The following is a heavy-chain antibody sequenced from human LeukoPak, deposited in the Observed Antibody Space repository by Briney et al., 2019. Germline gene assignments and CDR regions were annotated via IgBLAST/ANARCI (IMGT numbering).Heavy chain of an antibody. CDR3: TRAVPPYCGGDCYSASDY. V-gene: IGHV3-15*01. CDR1: GFTFSNAW. Sequence: GGSLRLSCAASGFTFSNAWMSWVRQAPGKGLEWVGRIKSKTDGGTTDYAAPVKGRFTISRDDSKNTLYLQMNSLKTEDTAVYYCTRAVPPYCGGDCYSASDYWGQGTLVTVSS. CDR2: IKSKTDGGTT. J-gene: IGHJ4*02. D-gene: IGHD2-21*02.